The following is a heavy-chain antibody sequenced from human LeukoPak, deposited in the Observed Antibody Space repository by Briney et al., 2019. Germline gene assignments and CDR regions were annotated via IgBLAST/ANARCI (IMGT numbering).Heavy chain of an antibody. CDR3: ARALYNHGWFPDYFDY. CDR1: GFTFGDYA. D-gene: IGHD6-19*01. J-gene: IGHJ4*02. Sequence: GGSLRLSCTASGFTFGDYAMSWFRQAPGKGLEWVANIKTDGYDKYYVDSLKGRFTISRDNAENSLYLQMDSLRAEDTAVYYCARALYNHGWFPDYFDYWGQGTLVTVSS. CDR2: IKTDGYDK. V-gene: IGHV3-7*01.